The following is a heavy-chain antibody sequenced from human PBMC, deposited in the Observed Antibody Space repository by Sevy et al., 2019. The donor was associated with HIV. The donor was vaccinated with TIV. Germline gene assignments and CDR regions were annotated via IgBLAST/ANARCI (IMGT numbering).Heavy chain of an antibody. CDR2: INPNSGGT. CDR1: GYTFTGYY. Sequence: ASVKVSCKASGYTFTGYYMHWVRQAPGQGLEWMGRINPNSGGTNYAQQFQGRVTMTRDTSISTAYMGLSRLGSDDTAVYYCARDPSLWFGELYGPNFDYWGQGTLVTVSS. V-gene: IGHV1-2*06. D-gene: IGHD3-10*01. CDR3: ARDPSLWFGELYGPNFDY. J-gene: IGHJ4*02.